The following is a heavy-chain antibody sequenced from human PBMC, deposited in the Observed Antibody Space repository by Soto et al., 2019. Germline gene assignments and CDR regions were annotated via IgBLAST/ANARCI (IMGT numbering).Heavy chain of an antibody. CDR2: LYYTGST. V-gene: IGHV4-31*03. CDR3: ASGPFHI. Sequence: QVQLQESGPGLLKPSQTLSLTCTVSGGSITSDGFYWTWIRQRPGKGLEWIAYLYYTGSTFYNPSLKSRLTISLDKSANRFSLKMPSVTAADTAIYFCASGPFHIWGQGTMVVVSS. CDR1: GGSITSDGFY. J-gene: IGHJ3*02.